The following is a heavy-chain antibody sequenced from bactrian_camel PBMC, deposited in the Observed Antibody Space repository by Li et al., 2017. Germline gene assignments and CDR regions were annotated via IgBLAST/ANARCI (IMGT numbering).Heavy chain of an antibody. D-gene: IGHD1*01. CDR3: APVRSYCSDSWRTRQGP. CDR1: GFTFSSYA. CDR2: ISPGGGNT. J-gene: IGHJ6*01. V-gene: IGHV3S31*01. Sequence: VQLVESGGNLMRPGGSLRLSCAASGFTFSSYAMSWVRQAPGKGLEWVSTISPGGGNTYYADSVKGRFTISRDNAKNTLLLQINNLKPEDTAKYYCAPVRSYCSDSWRTRQGPWGQGTQVTVS.